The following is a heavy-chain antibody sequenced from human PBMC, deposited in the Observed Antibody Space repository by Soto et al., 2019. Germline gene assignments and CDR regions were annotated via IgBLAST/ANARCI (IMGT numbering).Heavy chain of an antibody. D-gene: IGHD3-3*01. CDR3: ARLPMDTIFGVVIDYHYYGMDV. CDR1: GGSISSSSYY. Sequence: SETLSLTCTVSGGSISSSSYYWGWIRQPPGKGLEWIGSIYYSGSTYYNPSLKSRVTISVDTSKNQFSLKLSSVTAADTAVYYCARLPMDTIFGVVIDYHYYGMDVWGQGTTVTVSS. V-gene: IGHV4-39*01. CDR2: IYYSGST. J-gene: IGHJ6*02.